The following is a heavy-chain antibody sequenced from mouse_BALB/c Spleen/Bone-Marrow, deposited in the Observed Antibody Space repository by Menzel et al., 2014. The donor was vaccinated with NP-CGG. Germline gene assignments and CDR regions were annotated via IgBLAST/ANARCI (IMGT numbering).Heavy chain of an antibody. CDR2: IVPSSAYS. J-gene: IGHJ2*01. D-gene: IGHD1-1*02. Sequence: VQLQQSGAELARPGASVRMSCKASGYSFSSYTVHWLKQRPGQGLEWIAYIVPSSAYSYYNQKFKDKATLTADKSSSTAYMQLSSRTSEDSALYYGAGGGTYGGCSGHLDYGGPGTTHTDSS. CDR1: GYSFSSYT. V-gene: IGHV1-4*01. CDR3: AGGGTYGGCSGHLDY.